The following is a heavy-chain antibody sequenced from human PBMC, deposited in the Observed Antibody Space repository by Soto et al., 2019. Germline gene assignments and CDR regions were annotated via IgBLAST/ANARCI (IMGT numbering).Heavy chain of an antibody. CDR2: MHYTGFS. J-gene: IGHJ5*02. CDR1: GDSVTSHY. V-gene: IGHV4-59*02. CDR3: AIDSGYCSSSCCYGLQGWFDP. Sequence: PSETLSLTCSFSGDSVTSHYLTWIRQSPEKGLEWIAYMHYTGFSHYNPSLKSRLTISIDRSKNQFTLQLTSVTVADTAVYYCAIDSGYCSSSCCYGLQGWFDPWGLGTQVTVSS. D-gene: IGHD2-2*03.